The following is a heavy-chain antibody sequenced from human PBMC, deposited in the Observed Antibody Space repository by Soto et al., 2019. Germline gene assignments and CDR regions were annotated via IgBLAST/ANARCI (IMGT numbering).Heavy chain of an antibody. Sequence: VQLVESGGGVVQPGRSLRLSCAASGFTFSNYAMHWVRQAPGKGLEWVAVISYDGSNKYYADSVKGRFTISRDNSKNTLYLQMNSLRAEDTAVYYCARAEGVTYFDYWGQGTLVTVSS. CDR1: GFTFSNYA. CDR2: ISYDGSNK. D-gene: IGHD2-21*02. CDR3: ARAEGVTYFDY. V-gene: IGHV3-30-3*01. J-gene: IGHJ4*02.